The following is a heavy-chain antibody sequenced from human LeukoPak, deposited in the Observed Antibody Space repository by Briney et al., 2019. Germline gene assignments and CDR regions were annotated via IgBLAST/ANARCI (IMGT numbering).Heavy chain of an antibody. CDR3: ARAYYGSGSYYPFDY. D-gene: IGHD3-10*01. V-gene: IGHV4-59*12. J-gene: IGHJ4*02. CDR1: GGSISGYY. Sequence: KPSETLSLTCSVSGGSISGYYWTWIRQLPGKGLEWIGYIHSNGDTNYNPSLKSRLTISVDSSKNQTSLKLSSVTAADTAVYYCARAYYGSGSYYPFDYWGQGTLVTVSS. CDR2: IHSNGDT.